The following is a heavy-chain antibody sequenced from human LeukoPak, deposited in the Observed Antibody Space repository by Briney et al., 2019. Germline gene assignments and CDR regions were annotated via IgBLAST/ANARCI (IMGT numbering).Heavy chain of an antibody. J-gene: IGHJ4*02. CDR1: GYNFTSYW. CDR3: ARQIQPASGGLVSL. D-gene: IGHD3-10*01. V-gene: IGHV5-51*01. CDR2: IWPGESDT. Sequence: GESLNISCEGSGYNFTSYWIPWVRQMPGKGLEWMGMIWPGESDTRYSPSFQDRVTISANKSISTAFLQWSSLKASDTAMYYCARQIQPASGGLVSLWGQGNLVIVSA.